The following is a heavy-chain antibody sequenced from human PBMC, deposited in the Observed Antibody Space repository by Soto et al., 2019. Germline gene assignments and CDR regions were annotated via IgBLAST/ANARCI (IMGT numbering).Heavy chain of an antibody. V-gene: IGHV4-30-4*01. CDR1: GGSISSGDYY. CDR3: ARDPTVDTAMPPPYGMDV. Sequence: SETLSLTCTVSGGSISSGDYYWSWIRQPPGKGLEWIGYIYYSGSTYYNPSLKSRVTISVDTSKNQFSLKLSSVTAADTAVYYCARDPTVDTAMPPPYGMDVWGQGTTVTVSS. CDR2: IYYSGST. J-gene: IGHJ6*02. D-gene: IGHD5-18*01.